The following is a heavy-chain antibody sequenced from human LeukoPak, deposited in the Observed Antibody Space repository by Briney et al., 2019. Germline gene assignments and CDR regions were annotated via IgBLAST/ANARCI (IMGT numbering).Heavy chain of an antibody. V-gene: IGHV1-8*03. CDR1: GGTFSSYA. CDR2: MNPNSGNT. CDR3: ARGRFLEWLSY. Sequence: ASVKVSCKASGGTFSSYAISWVRQAPGQGLEWMGWMNPNSGNTGYAQKFQGRVTITRNTSISTAYMELSSLRSEDTAVYYCARGRFLEWLSYWGQGTLVTVSS. D-gene: IGHD3-3*01. J-gene: IGHJ4*02.